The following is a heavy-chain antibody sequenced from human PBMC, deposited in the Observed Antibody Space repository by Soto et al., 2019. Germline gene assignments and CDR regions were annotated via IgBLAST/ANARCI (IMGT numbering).Heavy chain of an antibody. CDR2: ISVYNGNT. CDR3: ARAPLGAKFDY. CDR1: GYTFTNYD. D-gene: IGHD1-26*01. V-gene: IGHV1-18*01. Sequence: ASVKVSCKASGYTFTNYDITWVRQAPGQGLEWMGWISVYNGNTNYAQKVQGRVTMTTDTSTSTAYMELRSLRSDDTAVYYCARAPLGAKFDYWGQGTLVTVSS. J-gene: IGHJ4*02.